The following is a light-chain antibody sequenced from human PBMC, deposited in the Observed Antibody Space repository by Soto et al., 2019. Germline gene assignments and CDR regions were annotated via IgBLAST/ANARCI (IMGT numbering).Light chain of an antibody. Sequence: DIQMSQSPSTLSASVGDSVTITCRASQSISSWLAWYQQKPGKAPKLLIYKASSLESGVPSRFSGSGSGTEFTLTISSLQPDDFATYYCQQYNSYSTWTFGQGTKV. CDR2: KAS. CDR3: QQYNSYSTWT. J-gene: IGKJ1*01. V-gene: IGKV1-5*03. CDR1: QSISSW.